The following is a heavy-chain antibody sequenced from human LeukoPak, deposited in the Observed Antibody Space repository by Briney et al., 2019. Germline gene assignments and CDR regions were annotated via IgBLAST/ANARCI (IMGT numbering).Heavy chain of an antibody. J-gene: IGHJ4*02. CDR2: ISSSSSYI. V-gene: IGHV3-21*01. CDR1: GFTFSSYS. CDR3: ARGADYYDSSGPVLFDY. D-gene: IGHD3-22*01. Sequence: PGGSPRLSCAAPGFTFSSYSMYWVRQAPGKGLEWVSSISSSSSYIYYADSVKGRFTISRDNAKNSLYLQMNSLRAEDTAVYYCARGADYYDSSGPVLFDYWGQGTLVTVSS.